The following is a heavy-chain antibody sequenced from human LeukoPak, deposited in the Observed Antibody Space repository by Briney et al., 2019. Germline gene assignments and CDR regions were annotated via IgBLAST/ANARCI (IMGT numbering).Heavy chain of an antibody. V-gene: IGHV3-23*01. CDR1: GFTFSSYA. CDR2: ISGSGGST. D-gene: IGHD4-23*01. CDR3: AKQTTVVNTHFDY. Sequence: PGGSLRLSCAASGFTFSSYAMSWVRQAPGKGLEWVSAISGSGGSTYYADSVKGRFTISRDNSKNTLYLQMNSLRADDTAVYYCAKQTTVVNTHFDYWGQGTLVTVSP. J-gene: IGHJ4*02.